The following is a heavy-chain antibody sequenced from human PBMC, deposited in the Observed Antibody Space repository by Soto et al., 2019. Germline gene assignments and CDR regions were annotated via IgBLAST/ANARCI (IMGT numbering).Heavy chain of an antibody. CDR2: INPNSGET. J-gene: IGHJ4*02. CDR3: ARGGLYSYPY. V-gene: IGHV1-2*02. Sequence: GASVKVSCKASGYTFIGYSIHWVRQAPGQGLEWMGRINPNSGETNFAQTFRGRATMTTDTSISTAFMELSRLTSDDTAVYYCARGGLYSYPYWGQGTLVTVSS. CDR1: GYTFIGYS. D-gene: IGHD3-16*02.